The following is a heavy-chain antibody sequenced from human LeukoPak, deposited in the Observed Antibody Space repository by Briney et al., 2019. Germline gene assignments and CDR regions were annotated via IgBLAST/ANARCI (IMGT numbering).Heavy chain of an antibody. CDR2: IIPIIEEV. Sequence: GASVTVSCKASGGTFSSSAIAWVRQAPGQGLEWMGRIIPIIEEVNYAQKFQGRVTISADKSTSVAYMELNSLTPEDTAVYYCARPHYYGSGSYYPGWFDPWGQGTLVSVSS. D-gene: IGHD3-10*01. J-gene: IGHJ5*02. CDR1: GGTFSSSA. CDR3: ARPHYYGSGSYYPGWFDP. V-gene: IGHV1-69*04.